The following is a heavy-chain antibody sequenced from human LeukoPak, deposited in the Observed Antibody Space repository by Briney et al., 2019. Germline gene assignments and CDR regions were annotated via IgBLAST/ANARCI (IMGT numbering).Heavy chain of an antibody. CDR1: GYTFTSYD. CDR3: ARGGSVVPAAIRNWFDP. V-gene: IGHV1-8*01. CDR2: KNPNSGNT. Sequence: ASVKVSCKASGYTFTSYDINWVRLATGQGLEWMGWKNPNSGNTGYAQKFQGRVTMTRNTSISTAYMELSSLRSEDTAVYYCARGGSVVPAAIRNWFDPWGQGTLVTVSS. J-gene: IGHJ5*02. D-gene: IGHD2-2*02.